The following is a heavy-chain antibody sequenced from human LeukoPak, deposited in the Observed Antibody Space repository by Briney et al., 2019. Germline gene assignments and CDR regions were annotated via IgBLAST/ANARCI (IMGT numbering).Heavy chain of an antibody. Sequence: KASETLSLTCTVSGGSISSYYWSWIRQPPGKGLEWIGYIYYSGSTNYNPSLKSRVTISVDTSKNQFSLKLGSVTAADTAVYYCARATDVDTAMDANYYYYMDVWGKGTTVTISS. CDR3: ARATDVDTAMDANYYYYMDV. CDR2: IYYSGST. V-gene: IGHV4-59*01. CDR1: GGSISSYY. J-gene: IGHJ6*03. D-gene: IGHD5-18*01.